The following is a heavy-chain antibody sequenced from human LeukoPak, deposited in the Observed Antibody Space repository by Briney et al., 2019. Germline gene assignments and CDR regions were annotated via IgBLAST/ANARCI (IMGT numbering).Heavy chain of an antibody. Sequence: PSETLSLTCAVYGGSFSGYYWSWIRQPPGKGLEWIGEINHSGSTNYNPSLKSRVTISVDTFKNQFSLKLSSVTAADTAVYYCARHPRGGYCSSTSCYSRYYFDYWGQGTLVTVSS. CDR3: ARHPRGGYCSSTSCYSRYYFDY. CDR1: GGSFSGYY. CDR2: INHSGST. D-gene: IGHD2-2*02. V-gene: IGHV4-34*01. J-gene: IGHJ4*02.